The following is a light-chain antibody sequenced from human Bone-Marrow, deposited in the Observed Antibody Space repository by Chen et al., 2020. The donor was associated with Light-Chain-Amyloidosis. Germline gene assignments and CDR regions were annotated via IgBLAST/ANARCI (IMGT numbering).Light chain of an antibody. Sequence: QSVLTQPPSASGTPGQRVTISCSVGSSNIGSNAVSWYQQFPGTAPKLLIYTSNQRPSGVPDRFSGSKSGTSASLAISGLQSEDEAGYYCAAWDDSLNGWVFGGGTKLTVL. J-gene: IGLJ3*02. CDR3: AAWDDSLNGWV. V-gene: IGLV1-44*01. CDR2: TSN. CDR1: SSNIGSNA.